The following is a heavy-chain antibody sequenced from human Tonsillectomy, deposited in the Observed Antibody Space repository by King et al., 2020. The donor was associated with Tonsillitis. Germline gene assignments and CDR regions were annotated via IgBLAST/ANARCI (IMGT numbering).Heavy chain of an antibody. CDR3: ARGSNYYDSSGYYKNFDY. Sequence: QLQESGSGLVKPSQTLSLTCAVSGGSISSGGYSWSWIRQPPGKGLEWIGYIYHSGSTYYNPSLKSRVTISVDRSKNQFSLKLGSVTAADTAVYYCARGSNYYDSSGYYKNFDYWGQGTQVTVSS. V-gene: IGHV4-30-2*01. J-gene: IGHJ4*02. CDR2: IYHSGST. D-gene: IGHD3-22*01. CDR1: GGSISSGGYS.